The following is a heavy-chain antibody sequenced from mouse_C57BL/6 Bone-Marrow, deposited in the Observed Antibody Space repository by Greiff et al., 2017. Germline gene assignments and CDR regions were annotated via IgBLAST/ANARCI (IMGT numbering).Heavy chain of an antibody. CDR3: AREAYDYDAGYAMDY. D-gene: IGHD2-4*01. J-gene: IGHJ4*01. CDR2: ISYDGSN. CDR1: GYSITSGYY. Sequence: ESGPGLVKPSQSLSLTCSVTGYSITSGYYWNWIRQFPGNKLEWMGYISYDGSNNYNPSLKNRISITRDTSKNQFFLKLNSVTTEDTATYYGAREAYDYDAGYAMDYWGQGTSVTVSS. V-gene: IGHV3-6*01.